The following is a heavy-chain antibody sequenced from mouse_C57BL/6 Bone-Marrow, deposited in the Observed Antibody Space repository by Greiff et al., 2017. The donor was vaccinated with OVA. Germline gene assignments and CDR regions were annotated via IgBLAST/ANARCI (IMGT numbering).Heavy chain of an antibody. Sequence: VQLQQSGPELVKPGASVKISCKASGYSFTGYYMNWVKQSPEKSLEWIGEINPSTGGTTYNQKFKAKATLTVDKSSSTAYMQLKSLTSEDSAVYYCARFYYGSSYPYWYFDVWSTGTTVTVSS. CDR1: GYSFTGYY. J-gene: IGHJ1*03. D-gene: IGHD1-1*01. CDR3: ARFYYGSSYPYWYFDV. CDR2: INPSTGGT. V-gene: IGHV1-42*01.